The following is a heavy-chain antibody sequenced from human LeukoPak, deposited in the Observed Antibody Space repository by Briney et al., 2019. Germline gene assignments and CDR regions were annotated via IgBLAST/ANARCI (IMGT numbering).Heavy chain of an antibody. CDR1: GYTFTSYY. J-gene: IGHJ6*03. V-gene: IGHV1-46*01. Sequence: GASVKVSCKASGYTFTSYYMHWVRQAPGQGLEWMGIINPSGGSTSYAQKFQGRVTMTRDMSTSTVYMELSSLRSEDTAVYYCARDRTAAAGRVYYYYYYMDVWGKGTTVTVSS. CDR3: ARDRTAAAGRVYYYYYYMDV. D-gene: IGHD6-13*01. CDR2: INPSGGST.